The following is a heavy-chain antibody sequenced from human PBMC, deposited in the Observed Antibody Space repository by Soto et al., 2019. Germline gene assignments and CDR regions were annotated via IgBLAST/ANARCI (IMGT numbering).Heavy chain of an antibody. D-gene: IGHD2-15*01. J-gene: IGHJ5*02. Sequence: GGSLRLSCADSGFTFSSYGMHWFRQAPGKGLERVAVISYDGSNKYYADSVKGRFTISRDNSKNTLYLQMNSLRAEDTAVYYCAKGPAPVVVAAMYNWFDPWGQGTLVTVSS. CDR3: AKGPAPVVVAAMYNWFDP. CDR2: ISYDGSNK. CDR1: GFTFSSYG. V-gene: IGHV3-30*18.